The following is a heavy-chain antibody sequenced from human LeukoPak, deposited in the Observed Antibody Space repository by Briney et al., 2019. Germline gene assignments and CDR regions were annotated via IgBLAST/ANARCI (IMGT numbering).Heavy chain of an antibody. CDR2: INSDGSST. CDR3: ARDVDGDYMIDY. D-gene: IGHD4-17*01. J-gene: IGHJ4*02. CDR1: GFTFSSYW. Sequence: GGFLRLSCAASGFTFSSYWMHWVRQAPGKGLVWVSRINSDGSSTSYADSVKGRFTISRDNAKNTLYLQMNSLRAEDTAVYYCARDVDGDYMIDYWGQGTLVTVSS. V-gene: IGHV3-74*01.